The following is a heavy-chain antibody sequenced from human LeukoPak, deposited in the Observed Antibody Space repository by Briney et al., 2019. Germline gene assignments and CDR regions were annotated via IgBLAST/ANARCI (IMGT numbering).Heavy chain of an antibody. CDR3: ARRPHNWGFDY. D-gene: IGHD7-27*01. J-gene: IGHJ4*02. Sequence: SETLSLTCTVAGDSFSSYYWSWIRQPPGKGLEWIGHIYNRGNTHYNPSLKSRVTISVDTSKSQFSLTLNSVTAADTAVFYCARRPHNWGFDYWGQGTLVTVSS. CDR1: GDSFSSYY. CDR2: IYNRGNT. V-gene: IGHV4-59*08.